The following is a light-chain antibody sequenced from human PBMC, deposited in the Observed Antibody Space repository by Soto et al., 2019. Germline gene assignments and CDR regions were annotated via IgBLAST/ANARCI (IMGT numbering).Light chain of an antibody. CDR2: EDK. Sequence: NFMLTQPHSVSESPGKTVTISCTRSSGSIATNYVQWYQQRPGSAPTTVIYEDKLRPSGVPDRFSGSIDSSSNSASLTIYGLKTEDEADYYCQSYHSGNYAFGTGTKLTVL. J-gene: IGLJ1*01. V-gene: IGLV6-57*04. CDR1: SGSIATNY. CDR3: QSYHSGNYA.